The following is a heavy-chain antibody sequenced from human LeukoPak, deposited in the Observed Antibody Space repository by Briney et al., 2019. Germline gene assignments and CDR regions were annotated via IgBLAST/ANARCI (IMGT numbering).Heavy chain of an antibody. CDR2: ISSTGSTI. D-gene: IGHD4-11*01. V-gene: IGHV3-48*02. Sequence: GGSLRLSCAVSGFTFSSFGMNWVRQAPGKGLEWVSYISSTGSTIYYANSVKGRFTVSRDNAKDSLYLQMNNLRDEDTAVYYCARDLISGDYTFDYWGQGALVAVSS. J-gene: IGHJ4*02. CDR1: GFTFSSFG. CDR3: ARDLISGDYTFDY.